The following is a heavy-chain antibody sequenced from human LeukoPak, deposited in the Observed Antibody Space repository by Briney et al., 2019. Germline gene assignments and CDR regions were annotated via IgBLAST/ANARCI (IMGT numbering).Heavy chain of an antibody. D-gene: IGHD2-2*03. CDR1: GFTASSNY. CDR3: ATHGSAHYYMDV. V-gene: IGHV3-23*01. J-gene: IGHJ6*03. Sequence: GGSLRLSCAASGFTASSNYMSWARQAPGKGLEWVSGISGSGSGTYYADSVKGRFTISRDNSKNTLHLQMNSLRAEDTAVYYCATHGSAHYYMDVWGKGTTVTISS. CDR2: ISGSGSGT.